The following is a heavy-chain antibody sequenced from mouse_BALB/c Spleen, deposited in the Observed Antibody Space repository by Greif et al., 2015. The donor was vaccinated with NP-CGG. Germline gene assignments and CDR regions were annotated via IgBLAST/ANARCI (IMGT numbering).Heavy chain of an antibody. J-gene: IGHJ2*01. CDR3: ARRYGSSYPAYFDY. CDR1: GDSITSGY. V-gene: IGHV3-8*02. Sequence: VQLQQSGPSLVKPSQTLSLTCSVTGDSITSGYWNWIRRFPGNKLEYMGYISYSGSTYYNPSLKSRISITRDTSKNXYYLQLNSVTTEDTATYYCARRYGSSYPAYFDYWGQGTTLTVSS. CDR2: ISYSGST. D-gene: IGHD1-1*01.